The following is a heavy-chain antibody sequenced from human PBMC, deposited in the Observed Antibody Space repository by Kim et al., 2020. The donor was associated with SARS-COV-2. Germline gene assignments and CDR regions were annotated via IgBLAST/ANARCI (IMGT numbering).Heavy chain of an antibody. CDR1: GGSISSYY. CDR3: ARRYCSGGSCYSVWFDP. Sequence: SETLSLTCTVSGGSISSYYWSWIRQPPGKGLEWIGYIYYSGSTNYNPSLKSRVTISVDTSKNQFSLKLSSVTAADTAVYYCARRYCSGGSCYSVWFDPWGQGTLVTVSS. D-gene: IGHD2-15*01. CDR2: IYYSGST. J-gene: IGHJ5*02. V-gene: IGHV4-59*01.